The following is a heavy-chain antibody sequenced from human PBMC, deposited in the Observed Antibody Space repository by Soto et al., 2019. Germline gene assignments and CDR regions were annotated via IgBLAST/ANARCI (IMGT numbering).Heavy chain of an antibody. Sequence: QVQLQESGPGLVKPSQTLSLTCTVSGGSISSGVYYWSWIRQHPGKGLEWIVYIYYSGSTYYNPSLKSRVTISVDTSKNQFSLKLSSVTAADTAVYYCARDLQYSRLFYGMDVWGQGTTVTVSS. D-gene: IGHD6-13*01. V-gene: IGHV4-31*03. J-gene: IGHJ6*02. CDR1: GGSISSGVYY. CDR3: ARDLQYSRLFYGMDV. CDR2: IYYSGST.